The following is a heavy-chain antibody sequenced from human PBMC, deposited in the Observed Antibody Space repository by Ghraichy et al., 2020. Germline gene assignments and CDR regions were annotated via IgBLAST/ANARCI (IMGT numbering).Heavy chain of an antibody. J-gene: IGHJ6*02. CDR2: INPNSGGT. CDR3: ARLITISGPWHYALDA. D-gene: IGHD3-3*01. CDR1: GYTFTAYY. V-gene: IGHV1-2*02. Sequence: ASVKVSCKASGYTFTAYYIHWVRQASGQGLEWMGRINPNSGGTNYTQKFQGRVTMTRDTSISTAYMELSRLRSDDAAVYFCARLITISGPWHYALDAWGQGTTVTVSS.